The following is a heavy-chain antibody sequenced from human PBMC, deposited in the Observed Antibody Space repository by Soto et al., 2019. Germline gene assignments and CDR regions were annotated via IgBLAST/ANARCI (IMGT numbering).Heavy chain of an antibody. V-gene: IGHV3-48*02. CDR3: ARATATGFGY. D-gene: IGHD1-26*01. J-gene: IGHJ4*02. CDR1: GFTFSSDS. CDR2: ISGTSHVI. Sequence: EVQLVESGGGLVQPGGSLRLSCAASGFTFSSDSMSWVRQAPGKGPEWISYISGTSHVIYYTDSVKGRFIISRDNAKSSLCLQMNSLRDEDTAVYYCARATATGFGYWGQGTLVTVSS.